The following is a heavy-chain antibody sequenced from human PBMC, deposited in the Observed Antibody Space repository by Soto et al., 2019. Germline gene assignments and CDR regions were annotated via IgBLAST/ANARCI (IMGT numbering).Heavy chain of an antibody. Sequence: QLQLQESGPGLVKPSETLSLTCTVSGVSISSSSYYWGWIRQPPGKGLEWIGSIYYSGSTYYNASLKGRVTISVETSKNHFSLKLSSVTAADTAVYYCATQEVGGSYVYTFDPWGQGTLVTVSS. D-gene: IGHD1-26*01. CDR3: ATQEVGGSYVYTFDP. CDR2: IYYSGST. CDR1: GVSISSSSYY. J-gene: IGHJ5*02. V-gene: IGHV4-39*02.